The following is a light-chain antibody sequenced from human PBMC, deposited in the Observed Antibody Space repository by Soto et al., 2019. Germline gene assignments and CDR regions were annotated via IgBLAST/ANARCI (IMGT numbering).Light chain of an antibody. CDR1: QSVSNNY. J-gene: IGKJ2*01. Sequence: EIVLMQSPGTLSLSPGERATLSCRASQSVSNNYVAWYQQKPGQAPRLLIAGASSRATGIPDRFSGSGSGTDFTLTISRLEPEDFAVYYCQQYGSSPLYTFGQGTKLEIK. V-gene: IGKV3-20*01. CDR3: QQYGSSPLYT. CDR2: GAS.